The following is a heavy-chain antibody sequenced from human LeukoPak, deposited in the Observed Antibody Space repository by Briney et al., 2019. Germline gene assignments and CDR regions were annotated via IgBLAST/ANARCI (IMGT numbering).Heavy chain of an antibody. V-gene: IGHV1-2*02. Sequence: GASVKVSCKASGYTFTGYYMHWVRQAPGQGLEWMGWINPNSGGTNYAQKFQGRVTMTRDTSISTAYMELSGLRSDDTAVYYCAVGGSGSYHDAFDIWGQGTMVTVSS. CDR3: AVGGSGSYHDAFDI. J-gene: IGHJ3*02. CDR2: INPNSGGT. CDR1: GYTFTGYY. D-gene: IGHD1-26*01.